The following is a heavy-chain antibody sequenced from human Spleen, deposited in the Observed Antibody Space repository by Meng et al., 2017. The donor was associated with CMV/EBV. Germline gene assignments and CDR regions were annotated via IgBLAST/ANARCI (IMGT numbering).Heavy chain of an antibody. D-gene: IGHD2-2*01. CDR3: ARWSGNRSSTSCRYYFDY. V-gene: IGHV3-74*01. CDR1: GFTFSSYW. J-gene: IGHJ4*02. CDR2: INSDGSSA. Sequence: GGSLRLSCAASGFTFSSYWMHWVRQAPGKGLVWVSRINSDGSSASYADSVKGRFTISRDNAKNSLYLQMNSLRAEDTAVYYCARWSGNRSSTSCRYYFDYWGQGTLVTVSS.